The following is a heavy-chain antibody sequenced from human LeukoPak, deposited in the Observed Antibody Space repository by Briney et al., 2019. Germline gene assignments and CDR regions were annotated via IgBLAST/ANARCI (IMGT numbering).Heavy chain of an antibody. CDR3: ARVAYDNTPDY. V-gene: IGHV4-30-2*01. Sequence: SETLSLTCAVSGGSISSGGYSWSWIRQPPGKGLEWIGYIYHSGSTYHNPSLKSRVTISVDRSKNQFSLKLSSVTAADTAVYYCARVAYDNTPDYWGQGTLVTVSS. D-gene: IGHD3-22*01. CDR1: GGSISSGGYS. J-gene: IGHJ4*02. CDR2: IYHSGST.